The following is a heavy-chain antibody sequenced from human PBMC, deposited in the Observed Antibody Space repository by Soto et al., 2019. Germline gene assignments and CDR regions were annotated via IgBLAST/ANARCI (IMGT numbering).Heavy chain of an antibody. J-gene: IGHJ5*01. V-gene: IGHV1-18*01. CDR3: ARVQEVEPPANHFFDS. CDR1: GYTFTSSV. CDR2: ISTYNGNT. D-gene: IGHD2-2*01. Sequence: QVQLVQSGAEVKMPGASVKVSCKASGYTFTSSVISWLRQAPGQGLEWMGWISTYNGNTNYAQKFQGRLTMTTDTSTTTAYMELRSLRSDDTAVYSCARVQEVEPPANHFFDSWGQGTLVTVSS.